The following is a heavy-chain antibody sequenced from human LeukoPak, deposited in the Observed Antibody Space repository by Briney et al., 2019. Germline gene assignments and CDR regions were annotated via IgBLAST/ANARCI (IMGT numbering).Heavy chain of an antibody. Sequence: GASVKVSCKASGYTFTSYAMNWVRQAPGQGLEWMGWINTNTGNPTYAQGLTGRFVFSLDTSVSTAYLQISSLKAEDTAVYYCARSPADYYDSSGAAFDIWGQGTMVTVSS. D-gene: IGHD3-22*01. J-gene: IGHJ3*02. CDR2: INTNTGNP. V-gene: IGHV7-4-1*02. CDR1: GYTFTSYA. CDR3: ARSPADYYDSSGAAFDI.